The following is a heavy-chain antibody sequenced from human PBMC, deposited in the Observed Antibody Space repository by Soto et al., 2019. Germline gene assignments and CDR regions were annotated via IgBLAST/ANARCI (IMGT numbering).Heavy chain of an antibody. Sequence: ASVKVSCKASGGTFSSYAISWVRQAPGQGLEWMGGIIPIFGTANYAQKFQGRVTITADESTSTAYMELSSLRSEDTAVYYCARAPGLIVATPFDYWGQGTLVTVSS. V-gene: IGHV1-69*13. D-gene: IGHD5-12*01. J-gene: IGHJ4*02. CDR1: GGTFSSYA. CDR2: IIPIFGTA. CDR3: ARAPGLIVATPFDY.